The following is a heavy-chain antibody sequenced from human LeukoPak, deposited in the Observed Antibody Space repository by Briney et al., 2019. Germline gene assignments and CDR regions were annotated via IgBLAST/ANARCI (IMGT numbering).Heavy chain of an antibody. D-gene: IGHD1-26*01. CDR2: IIPIFGTA. CDR3: ARVVVRWDQYYFDY. Sequence: SVKVSCKASGGTFSSYANSWVRQAPGQGLEWKGGIIPIFGTANYAQKFQGRVTITTDESTSTAYMELSSLRSEDTAVYYCARVVVRWDQYYFDYWGQGTLVTVSS. CDR1: GGTFSSYA. V-gene: IGHV1-69*05. J-gene: IGHJ4*02.